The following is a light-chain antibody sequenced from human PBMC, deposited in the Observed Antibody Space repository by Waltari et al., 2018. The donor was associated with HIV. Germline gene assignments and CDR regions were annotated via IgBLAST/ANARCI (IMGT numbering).Light chain of an antibody. J-gene: IGLJ3*02. CDR1: SSNIGSNY. V-gene: IGLV1-47*01. CDR2: RTN. CDR3: AAWDDGLSGLV. Sequence: QSVLTQPPSASGTPGQRVTISCSGSSSNIGSNYVYWYQQLPGTAPKLLIYRTNQRPSGVPDRFSGSKSGTSASLAITGLRSEDEADYYCAAWDDGLSGLVFGGGTKLTVL.